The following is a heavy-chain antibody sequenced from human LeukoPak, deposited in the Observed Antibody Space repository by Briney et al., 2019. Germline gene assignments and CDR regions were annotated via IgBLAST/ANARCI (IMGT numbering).Heavy chain of an antibody. CDR3: ARGGGLDV. CDR2: INGDGRYI. D-gene: IGHD3-16*01. J-gene: IGHJ6*02. CDR1: GFTSSTYT. Sequence: GGSLRLSCAASGFTSSTYTMNWVRQAPGKGLEWVSSINGDGRYIYYADSMKGRFTISRDNAKNSLYLQMSNLRAEDTAVYFCARGGGLDVWGQGATVTVSS. V-gene: IGHV3-21*04.